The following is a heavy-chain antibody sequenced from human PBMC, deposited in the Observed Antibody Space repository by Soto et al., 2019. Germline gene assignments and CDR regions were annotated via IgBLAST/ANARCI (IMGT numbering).Heavy chain of an antibody. CDR2: IIPIFGTA. Sequence: SVKVSCKASGGTFSSYAISWVRQAPGQGLEWMGGIIPIFGTANYAQKFKGRVTITADESTSTAYMELSSLRSEDTAVYYCAREVLAARGVGWFDPWGQGTLVTVSS. D-gene: IGHD6-6*01. V-gene: IGHV1-69*13. CDR1: GGTFSSYA. J-gene: IGHJ5*02. CDR3: AREVLAARGVGWFDP.